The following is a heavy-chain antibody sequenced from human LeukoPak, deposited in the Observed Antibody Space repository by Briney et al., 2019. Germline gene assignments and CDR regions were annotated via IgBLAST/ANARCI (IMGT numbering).Heavy chain of an antibody. CDR1: GGSISSSTYH. D-gene: IGHD2-8*01. CDR2: FTGNT. V-gene: IGHV4-39*01. Sequence: SETLSLTCTVSGGSISSSTYHWGWIRQPPGKGLEWIGSFTGNTYSNPSLKSRVTISLDTSKNQFSLKLTSVTPADTAMYYCARLVNGRPLDLSGQGVLVTVSS. CDR3: ARLVNGRPLDL. J-gene: IGHJ4*02.